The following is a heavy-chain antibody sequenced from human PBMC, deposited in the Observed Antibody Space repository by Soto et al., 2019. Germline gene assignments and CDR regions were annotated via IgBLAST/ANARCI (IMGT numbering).Heavy chain of an antibody. J-gene: IGHJ6*02. CDR3: ARDQCSSISCYPYYYYYGMDV. CDR1: GGTFSSYA. CDR2: IIPIFGTA. Sequence: QVQLVQSGAEVKKPGSSVKVSCKASGGTFSSYAISWVRQAPGQGLEWMGGIIPIFGTANYAQKFQGRVTITADKSTSTAYMELSSLRSEDTAVYYCARDQCSSISCYPYYYYYGMDVWDQGTTVTVSS. D-gene: IGHD2-2*01. V-gene: IGHV1-69*06.